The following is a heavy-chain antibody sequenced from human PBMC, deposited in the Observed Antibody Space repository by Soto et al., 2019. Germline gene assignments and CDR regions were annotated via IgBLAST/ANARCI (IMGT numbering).Heavy chain of an antibody. V-gene: IGHV1-18*01. Sequence: GASVKVSCKASGYTFTSYGISWVLQAPGQWLEWMVWISAYNGNTNYAQKLQGRVTMTTDTSTSTAYMELRSLRSDDTAVYYCARDRARFYYDSSGDFDYWGQGTLVTVSS. CDR1: GYTFTSYG. D-gene: IGHD3-22*01. J-gene: IGHJ4*02. CDR2: ISAYNGNT. CDR3: ARDRARFYYDSSGDFDY.